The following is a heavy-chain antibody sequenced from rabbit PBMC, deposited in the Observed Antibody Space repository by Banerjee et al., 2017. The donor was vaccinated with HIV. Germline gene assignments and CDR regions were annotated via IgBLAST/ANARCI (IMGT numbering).Heavy chain of an antibody. D-gene: IGHD8-1*01. CDR3: ARDPIAGSYYYDL. CDR2: INTSSGST. V-gene: IGHV1S45*01. J-gene: IGHJ6*01. Sequence: QEQLEESGGDLVKPEGSLTLTCTASGFSFSTKYVMCWVRQAPGKGLEWIACINTSSGSTVYATWAKGRFTISRTSSTTVALQMTSLTAADTATYFCARDPIAGSYYYDLWGPGTLVTVS. CDR1: GFSFSTKYV.